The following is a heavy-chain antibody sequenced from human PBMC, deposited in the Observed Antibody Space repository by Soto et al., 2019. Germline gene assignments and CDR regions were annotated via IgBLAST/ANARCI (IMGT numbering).Heavy chain of an antibody. Sequence: ASVKVSCKASGYTFTSYGISWVRQAPGQGLEWMGWISAYNGNTNYAQKLQGRVTMTTDTSTSTAYMELRSLRSDDTAVYYCARGRCSSTSCYVGAYYYYMDVWGKGTTVTV. CDR1: GYTFTSYG. J-gene: IGHJ6*03. V-gene: IGHV1-18*01. CDR2: ISAYNGNT. CDR3: ARGRCSSTSCYVGAYYYYMDV. D-gene: IGHD2-2*01.